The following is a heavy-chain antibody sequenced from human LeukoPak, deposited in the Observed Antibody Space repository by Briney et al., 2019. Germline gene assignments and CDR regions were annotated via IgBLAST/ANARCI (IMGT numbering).Heavy chain of an antibody. Sequence: QAGGSLRLSCAASGFTFSSYAMSWVRQAPGKGLEWVSAISGSGGSTYYADSVKGRFTISRDNSKNTLYLQMNSLRAEDTAVYYCAEDHDVVVVAATPTIDYWGQGTLVTVSS. CDR2: ISGSGGST. D-gene: IGHD2-15*01. J-gene: IGHJ4*02. CDR3: AEDHDVVVVAATPTIDY. V-gene: IGHV3-23*01. CDR1: GFTFSSYA.